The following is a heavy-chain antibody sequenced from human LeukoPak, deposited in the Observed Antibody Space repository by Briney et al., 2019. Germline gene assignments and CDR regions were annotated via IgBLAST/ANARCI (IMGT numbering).Heavy chain of an antibody. D-gene: IGHD2-15*01. V-gene: IGHV3-30-3*01. CDR2: ISYDGSNK. Sequence: GRSLRLSCAASGFTFSSYAMHWVRQAPGKGLEWVAVISYDGSNKYYADSVKGRFTISRDNSKNTLYLQMNSLRAEDTAVYYCARARLGYCSGGSCFSYYYGMDVWGQGTTVTVSS. CDR3: ARARLGYCSGGSCFSYYYGMDV. CDR1: GFTFSSYA. J-gene: IGHJ6*02.